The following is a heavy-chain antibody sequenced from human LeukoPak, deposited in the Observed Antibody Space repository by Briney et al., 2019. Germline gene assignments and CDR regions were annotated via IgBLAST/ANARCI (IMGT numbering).Heavy chain of an antibody. Sequence: PSQTLSLTCTVSGGSVSSGGDSWSWIRPPPGKGLEWIGYIYYSGSTNYNPSLKSRVTISVDTSKNQFSLKLSSVTAADTAVYYCASIPREQRSRWFDPWGQGTLVTVSS. J-gene: IGHJ5*02. CDR3: ASIPREQRSRWFDP. CDR1: GGSVSSGGDS. V-gene: IGHV4-61*08. D-gene: IGHD1/OR15-1a*01. CDR2: IYYSGST.